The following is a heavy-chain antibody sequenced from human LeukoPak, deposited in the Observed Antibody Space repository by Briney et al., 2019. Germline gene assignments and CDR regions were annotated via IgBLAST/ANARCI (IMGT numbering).Heavy chain of an antibody. Sequence: SETLSLTCTVSGGSMSSSTYYWGWIRQPPGKRLEWIGSISNSGSTSYNPSLKSRVTISVDTSNIYFSLRLSSVTAADTALYYCARPRYYDPLTGYYDVWYFDTWGQGTLVTVSS. CDR2: ISNSGST. CDR3: ARPRYYDPLTGYYDVWYFDT. CDR1: GGSMSSSTYY. J-gene: IGHJ4*02. D-gene: IGHD3-9*01. V-gene: IGHV4-39*01.